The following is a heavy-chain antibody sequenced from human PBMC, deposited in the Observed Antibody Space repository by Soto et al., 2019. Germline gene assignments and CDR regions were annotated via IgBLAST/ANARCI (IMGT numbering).Heavy chain of an antibody. CDR3: AKGGRGTGTSAVVP. CDR2: ISYDGSNK. D-gene: IGHD1-1*01. Sequence: PGGSLRLSCAASGFTFSSYGMHWVRQAPGKGLEWVAVISYDGSNKYYADSVKGRFTISRDNSKNTLYLQMNSLRAEDTAVYYCAKGGRGTGTSAVVPWGQGTLVTVSS. J-gene: IGHJ5*02. CDR1: GFTFSSYG. V-gene: IGHV3-30*18.